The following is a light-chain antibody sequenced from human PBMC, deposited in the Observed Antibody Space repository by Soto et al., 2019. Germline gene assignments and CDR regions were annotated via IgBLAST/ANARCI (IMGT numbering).Light chain of an antibody. CDR2: DAS. CDR3: QQFIDGWT. CDR1: QTISSW. Sequence: DIQMTQSPSTLSGSVGDRVTITCWASQTISSWLAWYQQMPGKAPNLLIYDASSLESGVPSRFRGSGSETEFTLTISGLQPDDFATYYCQQFIDGWTFGQGTKVDIK. J-gene: IGKJ1*01. V-gene: IGKV1-5*01.